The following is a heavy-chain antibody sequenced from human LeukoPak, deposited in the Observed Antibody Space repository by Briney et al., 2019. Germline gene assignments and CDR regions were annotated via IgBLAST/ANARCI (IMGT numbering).Heavy chain of an antibody. CDR2: IYHSGST. CDR3: ARDKGSGYSYGLANDY. Sequence: SETLSLTCTVSGGSISSGGYYWSWIRQPPGKGLEWIGYIYHSGSTYYNPSLKSRVTISVDRSKNQFSLKLSSVTAADTAVYYCARDKGSGYSYGLANDYWGQGTLVTVSS. J-gene: IGHJ4*02. V-gene: IGHV4-30-2*01. CDR1: GGSISSGGYY. D-gene: IGHD5-18*01.